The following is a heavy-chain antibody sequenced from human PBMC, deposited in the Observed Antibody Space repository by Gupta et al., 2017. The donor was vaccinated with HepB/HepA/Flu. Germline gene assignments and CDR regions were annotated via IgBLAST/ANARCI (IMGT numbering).Heavy chain of an antibody. J-gene: IGHJ1*01. V-gene: IGHV3-7*01. D-gene: IGHD6-19*01. CDR1: GFTFSNFW. CDR2: IKEDGSEK. CDR3: AKSGFSSGWYFQW. Sequence: EVQLVESGGGLVQPGGSLRLSCAASGFTFSNFWMTWVRQAPGKGLEWVANIKEDGSEKNYVDSVKGRFTISRDNAKNLLFLQMNSLTAEDTALYYCAKSGFSSGWYFQWWGQGTLVTVSS.